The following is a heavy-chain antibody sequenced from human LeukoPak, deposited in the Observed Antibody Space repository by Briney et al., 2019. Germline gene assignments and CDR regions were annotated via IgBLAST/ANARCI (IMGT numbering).Heavy chain of an antibody. CDR2: ISSSSSYI. CDR1: GFTFSSYS. D-gene: IGHD5-12*01. Sequence: GGSLRLSCAAPGFTFSSYSMNWVRQAPGKGLEWVSSISSSSSYIYYADSVKGRFTISRDNAKNSLYLQMNSLRAEDTAVYYCARSRATYPYNWFDPWGQGTLVTVSS. CDR3: ARSRATYPYNWFDP. J-gene: IGHJ5*02. V-gene: IGHV3-21*01.